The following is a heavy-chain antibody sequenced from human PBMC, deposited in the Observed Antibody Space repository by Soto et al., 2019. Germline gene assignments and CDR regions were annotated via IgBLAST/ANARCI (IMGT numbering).Heavy chain of an antibody. CDR2: INAGNGNT. CDR1: GYTFTSYA. CDR3: ARDDYCSGGSCYHTFDY. Sequence: ASVKVSCKASGYTFTSYAMHWVRQAPGQRLEWMGWINAGNGNTKYSQKFQGRVTITRDTSASTAYMELSSLRSEDTAVYYCARDDYCSGGSCYHTFDYWGQGTLVTVCS. D-gene: IGHD2-15*01. J-gene: IGHJ4*02. V-gene: IGHV1-3*01.